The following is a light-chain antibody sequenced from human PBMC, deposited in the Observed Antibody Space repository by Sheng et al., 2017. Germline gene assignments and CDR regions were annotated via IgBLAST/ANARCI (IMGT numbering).Light chain of an antibody. V-gene: IGLV4-69*01. CDR3: QTWGSGAGV. J-gene: IGLJ3*02. CDR2: INSDGSH. CDR1: SGHIKYA. Sequence: QLALTQSPSASASLGASVKLTCTLSSGHIKYAIAWHQQQPEKGPRFLMKINSDGSHFKGDGIPDRFSGSSSGTERYLTISTLQSEDEADYYCQTWGSGAGVFGGGTKADRP.